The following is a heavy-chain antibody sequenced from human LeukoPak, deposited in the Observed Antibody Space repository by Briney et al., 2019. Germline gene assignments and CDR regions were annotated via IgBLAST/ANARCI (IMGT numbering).Heavy chain of an antibody. CDR3: AKLPSDSSGYYFFDY. D-gene: IGHD3-22*01. CDR2: ISGSGGST. CDR1: GFTFSSYA. J-gene: IGHJ4*02. V-gene: IGHV3-23*01. Sequence: PGGSLRLSCAASGFTFSSYAMSWVRQAPGKGLEWVSAISGSGGSTYYADSVKGRFTISRDNSKNTLYLQMNSLRAEDTAVYYCAKLPSDSSGYYFFDYWSQGTLVTVSS.